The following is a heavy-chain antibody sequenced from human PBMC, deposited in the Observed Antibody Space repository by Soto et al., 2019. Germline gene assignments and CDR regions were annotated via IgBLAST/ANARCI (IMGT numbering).Heavy chain of an antibody. CDR2: IFDIGST. D-gene: IGHD6-19*01. CDR3: ARDSRIALAGPPYYYNVMDV. V-gene: IGHV4-61*01. J-gene: IGHJ6*02. CDR1: GGSVNRGNNF. Sequence: SETLSLTCTVSGGSVNRGNNFWSWIRQPPGKGLEWIGNIFDIGSTNYNPSLESRVTISLDKSKNQFSLQLSSVTAADTAVYYCARDSRIALAGPPYYYNVMDVWGQGTTVTVSS.